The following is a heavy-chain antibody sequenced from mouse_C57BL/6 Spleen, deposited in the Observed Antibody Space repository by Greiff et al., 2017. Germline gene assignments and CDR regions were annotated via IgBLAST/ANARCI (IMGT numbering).Heavy chain of an antibody. D-gene: IGHD3-2*02. CDR2: IYPGSGNT. CDR1: GYTFTDYY. V-gene: IGHV1-76*01. J-gene: IGHJ2*01. CDR3: ARRQLSLDY. Sequence: QVQLQQSGAELVRPGASVKLSCKASGYTFTDYYINWVKQRPGQGLEWIARIYPGSGNTYYNEKFKGKATLTVEKSSSTADMQLSSLTSADSAVYFGARRQLSLDYWGQGTTLTVSS.